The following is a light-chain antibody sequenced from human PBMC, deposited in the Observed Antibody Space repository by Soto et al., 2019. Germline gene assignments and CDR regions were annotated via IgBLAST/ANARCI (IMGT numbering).Light chain of an antibody. CDR1: QTISNY. V-gene: IGKV1-39*01. Sequence: DIQMTQSPSSLSASVGDRVTLTCRASQTISNYLNWYQQKPGKAPNLLIYSASRLQSGVPSRFSGSGSGTDFTLPISSVQPDDVATYYCQQSYSTLWTFGQGTKVEIK. J-gene: IGKJ1*01. CDR2: SAS. CDR3: QQSYSTLWT.